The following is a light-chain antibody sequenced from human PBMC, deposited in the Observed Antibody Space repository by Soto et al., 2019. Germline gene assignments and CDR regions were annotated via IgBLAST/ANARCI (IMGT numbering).Light chain of an antibody. J-gene: IGKJ1*01. CDR3: QPYSRWPQT. CDR2: AAS. Sequence: EITMTQSPVILSVSPGERATLSCRASQSVSSDLAWYQQKPGQAPRLLIYAASSRATGVPGRFGGSGSGTEFSLSISSLQSGDFAVYFCQPYSRWPQTCGQGTTVEI. V-gene: IGKV3-15*01. CDR1: QSVSSD.